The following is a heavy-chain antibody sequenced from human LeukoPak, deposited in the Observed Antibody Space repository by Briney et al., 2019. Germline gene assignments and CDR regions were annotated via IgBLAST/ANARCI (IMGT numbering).Heavy chain of an antibody. CDR2: IKSRNHGWTT. D-gene: IGHD1-26*01. J-gene: IGHJ5*02. V-gene: IGHV3-15*01. CDR1: GFTFSNAW. CDR3: TTSDILPEITARYYFDA. Sequence: GGSDRLSCAASGFTFSNAWMSWVRQAPGKGLEWVGHIKSRNHGWTTDYAAPVNGRFTISRDDSKNTLYVQMNSLLTEDTAVYYCTTSDILPEITARYYFDAWGKGALVTVSS.